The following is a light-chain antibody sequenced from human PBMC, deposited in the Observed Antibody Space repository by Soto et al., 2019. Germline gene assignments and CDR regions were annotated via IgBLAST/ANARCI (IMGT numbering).Light chain of an antibody. Sequence: QSALTQPASVSGSPGQSISISCTGTSSDVGTYNLLSWYQQHPGKAPKLIIYEVTERPSGVSDRFSGSKSGSTASLTISGLHAEDEADYYCCSYGRSVVFGGGTKVTVL. CDR3: CSYGRSVV. CDR1: SSDVGTYNL. V-gene: IGLV2-23*02. CDR2: EVT. J-gene: IGLJ2*01.